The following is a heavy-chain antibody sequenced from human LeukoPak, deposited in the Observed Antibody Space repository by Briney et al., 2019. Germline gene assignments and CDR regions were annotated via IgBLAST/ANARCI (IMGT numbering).Heavy chain of an antibody. CDR1: GFTFDDYA. D-gene: IGHD7-27*01. CDR3: AKGTGRSWTFFDY. CDR2: ISWNSGSI. J-gene: IGHJ4*02. V-gene: IGHV3-9*01. Sequence: GGTLRLACAASGFTFDDYAMHWVRQAPEKGLEWVSGISWNSGSIDYAGSAKCRFTISRDNAKNSLDLQMNSLRPEDTALYYCAKGTGRSWTFFDYWGQGSLVTVSS.